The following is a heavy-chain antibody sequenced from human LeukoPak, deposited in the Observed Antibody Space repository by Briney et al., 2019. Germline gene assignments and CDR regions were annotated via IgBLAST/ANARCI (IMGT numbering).Heavy chain of an antibody. Sequence: ASVKVSCKASGYTFTGYYMHWVRQAPGQGLEWMGWINSNSGGTNYAQKFQGRVTMTRDTSISTAYMELSRLRSDDTAVYYCARDPRESPYYYYMDVWGKGTTVTVSS. CDR1: GYTFTGYY. J-gene: IGHJ6*03. V-gene: IGHV1-2*02. CDR3: ARDPRESPYYYYMDV. CDR2: INSNSGGT.